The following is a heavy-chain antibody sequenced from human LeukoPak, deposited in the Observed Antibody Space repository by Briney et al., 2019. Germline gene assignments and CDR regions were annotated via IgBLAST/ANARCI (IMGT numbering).Heavy chain of an antibody. CDR2: ISSSGSTI. CDR1: GFTFSSYE. V-gene: IGHV3-48*03. J-gene: IGHJ3*02. D-gene: IGHD3-22*01. CDR3: ARWYYYDSSGYYYVPLDAFDI. Sequence: GGSLRLSCAASGFTFSSYEMNWVRQAPGKGLECVSYISSSGSTIYYADSVKGRFTISRDNAKNSLYLQMNSLRAEDTAVYYCARWYYYDSSGYYYVPLDAFDIWGQGTMVTVSS.